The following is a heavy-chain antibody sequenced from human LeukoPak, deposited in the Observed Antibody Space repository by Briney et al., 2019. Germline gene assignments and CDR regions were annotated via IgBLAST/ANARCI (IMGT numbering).Heavy chain of an antibody. CDR1: GGSFSGYY. Sequence: PSETLSLTCAVYGGSFSGYYWSWIRQPPGKGLEWIGEINHSGSTNYNPSLKSRVTISVDTSKNQFSLKLSSVTAADTAVYYCARSGFCSSTSCYRYYYYGMDVRGQGTTVTASS. D-gene: IGHD2-2*01. CDR3: ARSGFCSSTSCYRYYYYGMDV. V-gene: IGHV4-34*01. CDR2: INHSGST. J-gene: IGHJ6*02.